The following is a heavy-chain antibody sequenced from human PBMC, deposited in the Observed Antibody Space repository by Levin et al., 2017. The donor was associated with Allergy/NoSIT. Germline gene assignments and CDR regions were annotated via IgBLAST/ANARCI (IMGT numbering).Heavy chain of an antibody. CDR2: INPSGGST. D-gene: IGHD3-10*01. CDR3: AGGGYVTTVRGAATGYFDN. V-gene: IGHV1-46*01. J-gene: IGHJ4*02. CDR1: GYIFTSYY. Sequence: ASMKVSCKASGYIFTSYYMHWVRQAPGQGLEWMGIINPSGGSTAYAQKFQGRVTMTRDTSTSTVYMELSSLRSEDTAVYYCAGGGYVTTVRGAATGYFDNWGQGTLVTVSS.